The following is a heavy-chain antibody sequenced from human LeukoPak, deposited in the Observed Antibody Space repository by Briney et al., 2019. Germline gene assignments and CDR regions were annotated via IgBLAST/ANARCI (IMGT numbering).Heavy chain of an antibody. Sequence: GGSLRLSCAASGFTFSSYWMSWVRQAPGKGLEWVANIKQDGSEKYYVDSVKGRFTISRDNAKNSLYLQMNSLRAEDTAVYYCARESMDQLLYYYYYYMDVWGKGTTVTVSS. D-gene: IGHD2-2*01. J-gene: IGHJ6*03. CDR2: IKQDGSEK. V-gene: IGHV3-7*01. CDR3: ARESMDQLLYYYYYYMDV. CDR1: GFTFSSYW.